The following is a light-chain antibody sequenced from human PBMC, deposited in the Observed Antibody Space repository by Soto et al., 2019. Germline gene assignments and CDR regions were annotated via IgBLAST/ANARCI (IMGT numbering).Light chain of an antibody. CDR1: QSVLYTSYNKNL. J-gene: IGKJ3*01. V-gene: IGKV4-1*01. Sequence: DIVMTQSPDSLAVSLGERATINCKSSQSVLYTSYNKNLLAWYQQKPGQPPKLLIYWASTRESGVPDRFSGTAPWTDFTLTLSSLQAEDVAVYSCQQYSDSPPLCTFGPGTKVNI. CDR3: QQYSDSPPLCT. CDR2: WAS.